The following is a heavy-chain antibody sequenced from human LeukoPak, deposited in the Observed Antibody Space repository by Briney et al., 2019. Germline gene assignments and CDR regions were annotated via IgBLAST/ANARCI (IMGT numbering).Heavy chain of an antibody. J-gene: IGHJ4*02. V-gene: IGHV4-59*08. CDR1: GXSITNYY. D-gene: IGHD2-15*01. CDR3: ARFQNGPNTPFDY. Sequence: SETLSLTCTVSGXSITNYYGGWVRQPPGKGLEWIAYFSFGVTTTYNPSLKSRVTISMDTSRNQFSLSLNSVTAADTAIYYCARFQNGPNTPFDYWGQGTLVTVSS. CDR2: FSFGVTT.